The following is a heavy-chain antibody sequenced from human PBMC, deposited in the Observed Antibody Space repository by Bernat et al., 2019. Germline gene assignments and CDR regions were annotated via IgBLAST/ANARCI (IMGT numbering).Heavy chain of an antibody. D-gene: IGHD6-19*01. CDR3: ARTTAAVAGTVSAVSYYYYYGMDV. J-gene: IGHJ6*02. CDR1: GFTFSSYG. CDR2: IWYDGSNK. Sequence: QVQLVESGGGVVQPGRSLRLSCAASGFTFSSYGMHWVRQAPGKGLEWVAVIWYDGSNKYYADSVKGRFTISRDNSKNTLYLQMNSLRAEDTAVYYCARTTAAVAGTVSAVSYYYYYGMDVWGQGTTVTVSS. V-gene: IGHV3-33*01.